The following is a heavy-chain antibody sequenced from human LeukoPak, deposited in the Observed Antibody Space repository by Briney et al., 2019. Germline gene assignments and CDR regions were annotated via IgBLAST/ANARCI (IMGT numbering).Heavy chain of an antibody. CDR1: GFTFSSYD. J-gene: IGHJ4*02. Sequence: GGSLRLSCAASGFTFSSYDMYWVRQAPGKGLEYVSAISSNGRITYYANSVKGRFTISRDDSKSTLYLQMNSLRPEDTAVYYCAKEKLPSGYSFLTDYWGQGTLVTVSS. CDR2: ISSNGRIT. D-gene: IGHD5-18*01. V-gene: IGHV3-64*01. CDR3: AKEKLPSGYSFLTDY.